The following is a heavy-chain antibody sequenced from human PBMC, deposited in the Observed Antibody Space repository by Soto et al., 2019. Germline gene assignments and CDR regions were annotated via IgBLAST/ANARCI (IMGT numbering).Heavy chain of an antibody. V-gene: IGHV1-18*01. D-gene: IGHD1-26*01. J-gene: IGHJ4*02. CDR3: ARDRTRYSGSYFLEIDY. Sequence: ASVKVSCKASGYTFTSYGISWVRQAPGQGLEWMGWISAYNGNTNYAQKLQGRVTMTTDTSTSTAYMELRSLRSDDTAVYYCARDRTRYSGSYFLEIDYWGQGTMVTVYS. CDR1: GYTFTSYG. CDR2: ISAYNGNT.